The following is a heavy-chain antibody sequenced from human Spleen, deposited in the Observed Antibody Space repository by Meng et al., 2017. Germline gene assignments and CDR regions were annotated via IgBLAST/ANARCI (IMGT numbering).Heavy chain of an antibody. CDR2: IYYSGRT. V-gene: IGHV4-31*03. CDR1: GGSISSGGYY. J-gene: IGHJ5*02. D-gene: IGHD3-16*01. Sequence: QVQLQESGPGLVKPSQTLSLTCTVSGGSISSGGYYWSWIRQHPGKGLEWIGYIYYSGRTYYTPSLKSRVTISVDTSKTHFPLKLSSVPAAGTAVYYCKTYASGGGGLGSWGQGTLVTVSS. CDR3: KTYASGGGGLGS.